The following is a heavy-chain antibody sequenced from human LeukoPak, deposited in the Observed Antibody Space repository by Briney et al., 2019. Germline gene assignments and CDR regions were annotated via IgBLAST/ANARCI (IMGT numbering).Heavy chain of an antibody. V-gene: IGHV1-69*04. Sequence: GASVKVSCKASGGTFSSYAISWVRQAPGQGLEWMGRIIPILGIANYAQKFQGRVTITADKSTSTAYMELSSLRSEDTAVYYCARASPIVGATNYFDYWGQGTLVTVSS. CDR2: IIPILGIA. J-gene: IGHJ4*02. CDR3: ARASPIVGATNYFDY. CDR1: GGTFSSYA. D-gene: IGHD1-26*01.